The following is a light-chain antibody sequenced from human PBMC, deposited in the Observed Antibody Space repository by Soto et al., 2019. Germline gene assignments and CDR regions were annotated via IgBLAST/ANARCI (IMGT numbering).Light chain of an antibody. V-gene: IGKV1-5*03. CDR3: HQYSRYPWT. CDR1: QSVGSW. Sequence: QMTQSPSTLSASEGDRVTITCWASQSVGSWLAWHQQKPGSAPKVLVYKASNLQDGVPSRFSGSGSGTEFTLTISSLQPDDVATYFCHQYSRYPWTFGQGTKVEIK. CDR2: KAS. J-gene: IGKJ1*01.